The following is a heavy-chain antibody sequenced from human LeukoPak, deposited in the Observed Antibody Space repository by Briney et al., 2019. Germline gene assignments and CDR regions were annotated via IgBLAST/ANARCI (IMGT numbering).Heavy chain of an antibody. V-gene: IGHV3-53*01. CDR2: IQSGGNT. CDR3: ARWSLGGGYAIDY. D-gene: IGHD5-12*01. CDR1: GFTVSSNY. J-gene: IGHJ4*02. Sequence: PGGSLRLSCSASGFTVSSNYMSWVRQVPGKGLEWVSVIQSGGNTYYADSVKGRFTISRDNSKNTLYLQINVLRAEDTAVYYCARWSLGGGYAIDYWGQGTLVTVSS.